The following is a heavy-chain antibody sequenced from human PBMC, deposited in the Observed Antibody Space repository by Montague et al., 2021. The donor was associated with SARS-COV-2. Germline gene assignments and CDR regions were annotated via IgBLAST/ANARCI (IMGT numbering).Heavy chain of an antibody. D-gene: IGHD3-9*01. J-gene: IGHJ4*01. CDR3: AHLIRYYDIFTGIPFDD. V-gene: IGHV2-5*01. CDR2: XXSXXXK. CDR1: GFSLSTPNVG. Sequence: PALVKPTQTLTLTRTFSGFSLSTPNVGVAWIRQPPGKALEWLAXXXSXXXKRXSPSLQRRLTITKDTSRNQVVLSLTNVDPLDTATYYCAHLIRYYDIFTGIPFDDWGQGTQVTVSS.